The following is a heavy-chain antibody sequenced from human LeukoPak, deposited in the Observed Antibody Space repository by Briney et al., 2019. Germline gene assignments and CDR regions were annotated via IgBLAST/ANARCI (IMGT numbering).Heavy chain of an antibody. V-gene: IGHV1-69*13. D-gene: IGHD6-19*01. CDR3: AREGVAVAGDGMDV. Sequence: ASVKVSCKASGGTFSSYAISWVRQAPGQGLEWMGGIIPIFGTANYAQKFRGRVTITADESTSTAYMELSSLRSEDTAVYYCAREGVAVAGDGMDVWGQGTTVTVSS. CDR2: IIPIFGTA. CDR1: GGTFSSYA. J-gene: IGHJ6*02.